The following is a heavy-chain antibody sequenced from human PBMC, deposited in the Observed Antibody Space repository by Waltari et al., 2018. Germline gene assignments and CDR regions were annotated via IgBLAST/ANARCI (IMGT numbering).Heavy chain of an antibody. CDR2: IKQDGSEK. V-gene: IGHV3-7*01. CDR3: ARDIAERADYGMDV. CDR1: GFTFSSYW. D-gene: IGHD6-13*01. J-gene: IGHJ6*02. Sequence: EVQLVESGGGLVQPGGSLRLSCAASGFTFSSYWMSWVRQAPGKGLEWVANIKQDGSEKYYVASLKGRFTISRDNAKNSLYLQMNSLRAEDTAVYYCARDIAERADYGMDVWGQGTTVTVSS.